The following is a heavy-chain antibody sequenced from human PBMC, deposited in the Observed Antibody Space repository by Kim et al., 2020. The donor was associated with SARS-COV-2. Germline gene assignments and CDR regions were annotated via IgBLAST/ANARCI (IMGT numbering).Heavy chain of an antibody. CDR3: ARLVGVSAFDI. J-gene: IGHJ3*02. CDR2: DT. D-gene: IGHD1-26*01. V-gene: IGHV5-51*01. Sequence: DTKYRASVQGPVTISVGQSINTAYLQWNTLKASDTAMYYCARLVGVSAFDIWGQGTMVTVSS.